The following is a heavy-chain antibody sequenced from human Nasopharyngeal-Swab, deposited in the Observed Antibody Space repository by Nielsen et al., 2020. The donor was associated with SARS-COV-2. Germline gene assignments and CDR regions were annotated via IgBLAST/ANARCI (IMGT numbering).Heavy chain of an antibody. D-gene: IGHD3-22*01. CDR1: GFIFSSYA. V-gene: IGHV3-30-3*01. J-gene: IGHJ3*02. CDR2: ISYDGSNK. Sequence: GESLKISCAASGFIFSSYAMHWVRQAPGKGLEWVAVISYDGSNKYYADSVKGRFTISRDNSKNTLYLQMNSLRAEDTAVYYCARDPDDSSRDAFDIWGQGTMVTVSS. CDR3: ARDPDDSSRDAFDI.